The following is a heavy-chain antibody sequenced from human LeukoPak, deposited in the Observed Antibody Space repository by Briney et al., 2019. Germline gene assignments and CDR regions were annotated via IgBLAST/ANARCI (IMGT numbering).Heavy chain of an antibody. V-gene: IGHV3-11*01. CDR1: GFTFSDYN. CDR3: TRTKTYYYDSSGYYYGHQYYFDY. CDR2: ISRSGSTK. J-gene: IGHJ4*02. D-gene: IGHD3-22*01. Sequence: PGGSLRLSCAASGFTFSDYNMRWIRQAPGKGLEWVSSISRSGSTKYYADSVKGRFTISRDNAKNSLFLQMNSLRAEDTAVYYCTRTKTYYYDSSGYYYGHQYYFDYWGQGTLVTVSS.